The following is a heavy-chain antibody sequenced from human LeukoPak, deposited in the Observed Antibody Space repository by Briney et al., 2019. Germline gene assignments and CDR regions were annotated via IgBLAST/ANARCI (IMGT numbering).Heavy chain of an antibody. Sequence: PGGSLRLSCAASGFTFSSYAMSWVRQAPGKGLEWVSSISSSSSYIYYADSVKGRFTISRDNAKNSLYLQMNSLRAEDTAVYYCARDGEALIVVVPAANDSTDAFDIWGQGTMVTVSS. V-gene: IGHV3-21*01. CDR2: ISSSSSYI. D-gene: IGHD2-2*01. J-gene: IGHJ3*02. CDR3: ARDGEALIVVVPAANDSTDAFDI. CDR1: GFTFSSYA.